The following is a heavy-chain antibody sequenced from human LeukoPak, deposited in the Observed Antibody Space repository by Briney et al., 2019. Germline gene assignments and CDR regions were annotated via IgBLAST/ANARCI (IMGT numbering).Heavy chain of an antibody. D-gene: IGHD6-19*01. Sequence: MSSETLSLTCTVSGGSISTYYWTWIRQPPGKGLEWIGYIYYSGSTNHNPSLKSRVTISVDTSKNQFSLRLSSVTAADTAVYYCARYHTNGWFDYWGQGTLVTVSS. CDR3: ARYHTNGWFDY. J-gene: IGHJ4*02. CDR1: GGSISTYY. CDR2: IYYSGST. V-gene: IGHV4-59*01.